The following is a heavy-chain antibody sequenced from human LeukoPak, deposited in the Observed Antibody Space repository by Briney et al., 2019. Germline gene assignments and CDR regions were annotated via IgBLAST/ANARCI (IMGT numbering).Heavy chain of an antibody. D-gene: IGHD3-10*01. J-gene: IGHJ4*02. V-gene: IGHV4-34*01. Sequence: SETLSLTCAVYGGSFSGYYWSWIRQPPGKGLEWIGEINHSGSTNYNPSLKSRVTISVDTSKNQFSLKLSSVTAADTAVYYCARLRSIGEFRDYWGQGTLVTVSS. CDR2: INHSGST. CDR1: GGSFSGYY. CDR3: ARLRSIGEFRDY.